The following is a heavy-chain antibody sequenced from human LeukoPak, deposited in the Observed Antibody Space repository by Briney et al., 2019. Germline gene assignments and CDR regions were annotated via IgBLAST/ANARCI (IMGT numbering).Heavy chain of an antibody. D-gene: IGHD2-15*01. Sequence: ASETLSLTCTVSGGSISSYCWSWIRQPPGKGLEWIGYIYYSGSTNYNPSLKSRVTISVDTSKNQFSLKLSSVTAADTAVYYCARGVVVAAHYYYYYMDVWGKGTTVTVSS. J-gene: IGHJ6*03. CDR1: GGSISSYC. CDR2: IYYSGST. V-gene: IGHV4-59*01. CDR3: ARGVVVAAHYYYYYMDV.